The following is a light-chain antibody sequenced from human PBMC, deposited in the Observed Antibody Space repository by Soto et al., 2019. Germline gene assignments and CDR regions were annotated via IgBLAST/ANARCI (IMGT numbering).Light chain of an antibody. CDR1: QGISSY. J-gene: IGKJ1*01. V-gene: IGKV1-9*01. Sequence: DIQLTQSPSFLSASVGDRVTITCRASQGISSYLAWYQQKPGKAPKLLIYGASTRATGIPARFSGSGSGTEFTLTISSLQSEDFAIYFCQQYNNWPPDRTFGQGTKVEIK. CDR2: GAS. CDR3: QQYNNWPPDRT.